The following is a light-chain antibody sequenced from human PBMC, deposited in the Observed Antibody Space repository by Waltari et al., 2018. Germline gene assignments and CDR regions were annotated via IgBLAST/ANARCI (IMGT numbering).Light chain of an antibody. CDR2: GAS. V-gene: IGKV3-15*01. CDR1: QSVTSK. J-gene: IGKJ2*01. Sequence: ETVMTQSPATLSVSPGEGATLPCRASQSVTSKLAWYQQKPGQAPRLLIYGASTRATGIPARFSGSGSGTEFTLTISSLQSEDFAVYYCQQYNNWPPYTFGQGTKLEIK. CDR3: QQYNNWPPYT.